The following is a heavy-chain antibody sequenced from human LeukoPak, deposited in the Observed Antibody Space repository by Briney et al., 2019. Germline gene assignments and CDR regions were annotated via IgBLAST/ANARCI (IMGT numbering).Heavy chain of an antibody. V-gene: IGHV4-38-2*02. Sequence: SETLSLTCAVSGYSISSGYYWGWIRQPPGKGLEWIGSIYHSGSTYYNPSLKSRVTISVDTSKNQFSLKLSSVTAADTAVYYCAREGSSWYYAFDIWGQGTMVTVSP. D-gene: IGHD6-13*01. CDR3: AREGSSWYYAFDI. J-gene: IGHJ3*02. CDR1: GYSISSGYY. CDR2: IYHSGST.